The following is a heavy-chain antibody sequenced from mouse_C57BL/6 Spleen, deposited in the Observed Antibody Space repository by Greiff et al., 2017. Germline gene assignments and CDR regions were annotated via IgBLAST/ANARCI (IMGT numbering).Heavy chain of an antibody. J-gene: IGHJ4*01. D-gene: IGHD2-5*01. CDR2: IHPNSGST. CDR1: GYTFTSYW. CDR3: ARHCSKEGYYAMDY. Sequence: QVQLQQPGAELVKPGASVKLSCKASGYTFTSYWMHWVKQRPGQGLEWIGMIHPNSGSTNYNEKFKSKATLTVDKSSSTAYMQLSSLTSEDSAVYYCARHCSKEGYYAMDYWGQGTSVTVSS. V-gene: IGHV1-64*01.